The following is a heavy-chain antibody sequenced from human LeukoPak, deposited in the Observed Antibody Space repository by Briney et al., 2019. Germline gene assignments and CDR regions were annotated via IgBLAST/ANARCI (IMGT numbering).Heavy chain of an antibody. V-gene: IGHV3-30*03. CDR2: ISYDGSNK. Sequence: GRSLRLSCAASGFTFSSYGIHWVRQAPGKGLEWVAVISYDGSNKYYADSVKGRFTVSRDSSKNTLYLQMNSLRAEDTAVYYCARDLTIRDYWGQGTLVTVSS. CDR3: ARDLTIRDY. D-gene: IGHD3-3*01. J-gene: IGHJ4*02. CDR1: GFTFSSYG.